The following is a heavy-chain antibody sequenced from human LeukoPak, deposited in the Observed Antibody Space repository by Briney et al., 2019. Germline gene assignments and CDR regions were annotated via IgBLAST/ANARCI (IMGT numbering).Heavy chain of an antibody. D-gene: IGHD4-17*01. V-gene: IGHV4-59*08. CDR1: GGSSSSYY. CDR2: IYYSGST. J-gene: IGHJ5*02. CDR3: ARRSDYGDYLNCFDP. Sequence: SETLSLTCTISGGSSSSYYWSWIRQPPGKGLEWIGYIYYSGSTNYNPSLKSRVTISLDTSKNQFSLKLSSVTAADTAVYYCARRSDYGDYLNCFDPWGQGTLVTVSS.